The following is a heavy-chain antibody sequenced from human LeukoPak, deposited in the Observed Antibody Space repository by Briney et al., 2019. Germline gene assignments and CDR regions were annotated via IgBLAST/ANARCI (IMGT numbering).Heavy chain of an antibody. J-gene: IGHJ4*02. CDR2: INHSGST. V-gene: IGHV4-34*01. Sequence: SETLSLTCAVYGGSFSGYYWSWIRQPPGKGLEWIGEINHSGSTNYNPSLKSRVTISVDTSKSQFSLKLSSVTAADTAVYYCARGGLWFGELWADWGQGTLVTVSS. CDR3: ARGGLWFGELWAD. D-gene: IGHD3-10*01. CDR1: GGSFSGYY.